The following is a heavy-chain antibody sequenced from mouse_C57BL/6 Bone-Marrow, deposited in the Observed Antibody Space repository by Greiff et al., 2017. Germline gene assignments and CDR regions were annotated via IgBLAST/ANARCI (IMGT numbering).Heavy chain of an antibody. D-gene: IGHD1-1*01. Sequence: DVMLVESGGGLVQPGGSLKLSCAASGFTFSDYGMAWVRQAPRKGPEWVAFISNLAYSIYYADTVTGRFTISRENAKNTLYLEMSSRRSEDTAMYYCARRGVLGDYFDYWGQGTTLTVSS. CDR2: ISNLAYSI. CDR1: GFTFSDYG. V-gene: IGHV5-15*04. CDR3: ARRGVLGDYFDY. J-gene: IGHJ2*01.